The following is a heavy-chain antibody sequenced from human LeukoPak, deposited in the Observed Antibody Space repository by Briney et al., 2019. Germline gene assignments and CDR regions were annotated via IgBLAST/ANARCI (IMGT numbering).Heavy chain of an antibody. CDR3: ARASRYGSGSYSTDY. CDR2: TIPIFGTA. Sequence: SVKVSCKASGGTFSSYAISWVRQAPGQGLEWMGGTIPIFGTANYAQKFQGRVTITADESTSTAYMELSSLRSEDTAVYYCARASRYGSGSYSTDYWGQGTLVTVSS. V-gene: IGHV1-69*01. CDR1: GGTFSSYA. J-gene: IGHJ4*02. D-gene: IGHD3-10*01.